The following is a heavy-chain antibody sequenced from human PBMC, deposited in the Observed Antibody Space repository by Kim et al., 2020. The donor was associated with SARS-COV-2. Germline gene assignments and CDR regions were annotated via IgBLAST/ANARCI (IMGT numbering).Heavy chain of an antibody. J-gene: IGHJ4*02. CDR2: IYYSGST. V-gene: IGHV4-39*07. CDR3: ARDFLCLGSTSCQEGEPFDY. Sequence: SETLSLTCTVSGGSISSSSYYWGWIRQPPGKGLEWIGSIYYSGSTYYNPSLKSRVTISVDTSKNQFSLKLSSVTAADTAVYYCARDFLCLGSTSCQEGEPFDYWGQGTLVTVSS. D-gene: IGHD2-2*01. CDR1: GGSISSSSYY.